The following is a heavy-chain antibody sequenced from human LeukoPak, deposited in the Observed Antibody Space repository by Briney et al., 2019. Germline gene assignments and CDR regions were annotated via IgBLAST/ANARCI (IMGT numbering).Heavy chain of an antibody. CDR1: EYTFTSYY. Sequence: ASVKVSCKASEYTFTSYYMHWVRQAPGQGLEWMGWINPNSGGTNYAQKFQGRVTMTRDTSISTAYMELSRLRSDDTAVYYCARGPQRWLPLDYWGQGTLVTVSS. CDR2: INPNSGGT. J-gene: IGHJ4*02. V-gene: IGHV1-2*02. D-gene: IGHD5-24*01. CDR3: ARGPQRWLPLDY.